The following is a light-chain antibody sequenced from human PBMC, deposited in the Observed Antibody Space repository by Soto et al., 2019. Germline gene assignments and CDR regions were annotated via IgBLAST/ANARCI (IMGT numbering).Light chain of an antibody. J-gene: IGKJ1*01. Sequence: DIQITQSPSTLSASVGDRVAITGRASQSISSWLAWYQQKPGKAPKLLIYDASSLESGVPSRFSGSGSGTEFTLTISSLQPDDFATYYCQQYTSYSWTFGQGTKVDIK. CDR3: QQYTSYSWT. CDR1: QSISSW. V-gene: IGKV1-5*01. CDR2: DAS.